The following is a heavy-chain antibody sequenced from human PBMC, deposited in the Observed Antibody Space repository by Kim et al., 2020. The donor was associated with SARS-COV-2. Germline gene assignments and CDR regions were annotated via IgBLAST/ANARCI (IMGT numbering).Heavy chain of an antibody. CDR1: GYTFNTYG. V-gene: IGHV1-18*01. CDR3: ARMDYFYYYYMDV. CDR2: INVYSNNT. J-gene: IGHJ6*03. Sequence: ASVKVSCKASGYTFNTYGITWVRQAPGQGLEWMGWINVYSNNTYYEEKFQGRVTMTTDTSTSTPYMDLRSLRPADTAVYYCARMDYFYYYYMDVWGKGTT.